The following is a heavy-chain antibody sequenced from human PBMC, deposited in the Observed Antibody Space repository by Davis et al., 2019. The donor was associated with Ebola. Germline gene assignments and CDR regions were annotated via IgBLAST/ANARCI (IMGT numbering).Heavy chain of an antibody. D-gene: IGHD3-16*01. CDR3: AKPYLYGVDY. J-gene: IGHJ4*02. CDR1: GFTFSSYG. Sequence: PGGSLRLSCAASGFTFSSYGMHWVRQAPGKGLEWVAVIRYDGSNKYYADSVKGRFTISRDNSKNTLYLQMNSLRPEDTALYYCAKPYLYGVDYWGQGTLVTVSS. V-gene: IGHV3-30*02. CDR2: IRYDGSNK.